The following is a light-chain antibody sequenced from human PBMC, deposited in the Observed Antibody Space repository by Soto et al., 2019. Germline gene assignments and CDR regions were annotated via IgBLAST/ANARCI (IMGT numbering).Light chain of an antibody. Sequence: QSVLTQPPSASGTPGQRVTISCSGSSSNIGSNFVYWYQQLSGAAPKVLIYRNDQRPPGVPDRFSGSKSGTSASLVISGLRSEDEADYYCAAWDDSLSASVFGGGTQLTVL. J-gene: IGLJ7*01. CDR2: RND. CDR3: AAWDDSLSASV. CDR1: SSNIGSNF. V-gene: IGLV1-47*01.